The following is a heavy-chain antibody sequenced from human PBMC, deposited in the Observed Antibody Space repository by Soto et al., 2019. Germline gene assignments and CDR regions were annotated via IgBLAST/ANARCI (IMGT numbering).Heavy chain of an antibody. J-gene: IGHJ4*02. CDR3: SRWGSGDCTFDY. Sequence: QLQLQESGPGLVKPSETLSLTCTVSGGSISGSTFYWGWIRQSPGKGLEWIGNIYYSGSTYYNPSLKRRVTISVDTSKNQFSLKLSSVTAADTAEYYCSRWGSGDCTFDYWGQGTLVTVSS. D-gene: IGHD2-21*01. CDR2: IYYSGST. CDR1: GGSISGSTFY. V-gene: IGHV4-39*01.